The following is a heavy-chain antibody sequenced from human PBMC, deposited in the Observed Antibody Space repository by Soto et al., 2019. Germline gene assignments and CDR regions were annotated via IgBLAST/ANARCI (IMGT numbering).Heavy chain of an antibody. CDR1: GYTFSSNG. D-gene: IGHD2-15*01. Sequence: QVQLVQSGAEVRKPGASVKVSCKASGYTFSSNGLIWVRQAPGQGLEWMGGISGYNGNAKYAQRFQGRVTMTTDTSTSTVYMDLRSLGSDDSAVYYCAREGSDGWSACWGQGTLGTVSS. V-gene: IGHV1-18*01. CDR2: ISGYNGNA. CDR3: AREGSDGWSAC. J-gene: IGHJ5*01.